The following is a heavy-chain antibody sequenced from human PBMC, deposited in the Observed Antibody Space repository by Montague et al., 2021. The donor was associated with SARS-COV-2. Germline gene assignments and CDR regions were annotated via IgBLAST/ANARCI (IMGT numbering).Heavy chain of an antibody. D-gene: IGHD3-22*01. CDR2: INHSGST. CDR1: GGSISNYY. CDR3: ARGRRITMIVVVITEILFDP. Sequence: SETLSLTCAVYGGSISNYYWSWIRQPPGKGLEWIGEINHSGSTNXNPSLKSRVTTSVDTSKNQFSLKLTSVTAADTAVYYCARGRRITMIVVVITEILFDPWGQGTLVTVSS. J-gene: IGHJ5*02. V-gene: IGHV4-34*01.